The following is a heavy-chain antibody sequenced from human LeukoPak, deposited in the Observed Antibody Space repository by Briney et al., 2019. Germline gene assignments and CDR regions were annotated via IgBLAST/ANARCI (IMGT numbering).Heavy chain of an antibody. D-gene: IGHD1-26*01. V-gene: IGHV1-2*02. J-gene: IGHJ4*02. CDR3: ARSPRGSYYFDY. CDR1: GYTFTYRY. Sequence: ASVKVSCKASGYTFTYRYLHWVRQAPGQGLEWMGWINPNSGGTNYAQKFQGRVTMTRDASISTAYMELSRLRSDDTAVYYCARSPRGSYYFDYWGQGTLVTVSS. CDR2: INPNSGGT.